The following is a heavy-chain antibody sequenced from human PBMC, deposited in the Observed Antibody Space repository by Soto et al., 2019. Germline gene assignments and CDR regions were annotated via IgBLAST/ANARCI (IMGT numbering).Heavy chain of an antibody. J-gene: IGHJ6*03. V-gene: IGHV4-34*01. CDR2: INHSGST. CDR3: ARGASYYDFWSGHTGYYYMDV. CDR1: GGSFSGYY. Sequence: SETLSLTCAVYGGSFSGYYWSWIRQPPGKGLEWIGEINHSGSTNYNPSLKSRVTISVDTSKNQFSLKLSSVTAADTAVYYCARGASYYDFWSGHTGYYYMDVWGKGTTVTVSS. D-gene: IGHD3-3*01.